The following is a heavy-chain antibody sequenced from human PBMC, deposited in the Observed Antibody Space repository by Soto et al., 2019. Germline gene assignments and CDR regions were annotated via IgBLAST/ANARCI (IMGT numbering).Heavy chain of an antibody. CDR3: ARWRAQLLWGGSCFDP. D-gene: IGHD2-2*01. Sequence: QVQLQESGPGLVKPSQTLSLTCTVSGGSISSGGYYWSWIRQHPGKGLEWIGYIYYSGRTYYNPSRKSRVTISVDTSKNQFSLKLSSVTAADTAVYYCARWRAQLLWGGSCFDPWGQGTLVTVSS. CDR1: GGSISSGGYY. CDR2: IYYSGRT. V-gene: IGHV4-31*03. J-gene: IGHJ5*02.